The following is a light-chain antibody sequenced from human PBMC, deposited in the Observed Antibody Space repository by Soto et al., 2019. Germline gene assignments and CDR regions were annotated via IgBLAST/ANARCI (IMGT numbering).Light chain of an antibody. CDR3: QQYGSSPPIT. Sequence: LLRSPGTVSLSTGERATLPCRASQKISSRYLARYLQKPGQAPRLLIYGASSRATGIPDRFSGSGSGTDFTLTISRLEPEDFAVYYCQQYGSSPPITFGQGTRLEIK. V-gene: IGKV3-20*01. CDR2: GAS. J-gene: IGKJ5*01. CDR1: QKISSRY.